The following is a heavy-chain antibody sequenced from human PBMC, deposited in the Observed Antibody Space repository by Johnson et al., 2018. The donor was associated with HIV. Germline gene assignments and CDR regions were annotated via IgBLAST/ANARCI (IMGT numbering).Heavy chain of an antibody. V-gene: IGHV3-30*04. CDR3: ARGIIVSPDAFDI. D-gene: IGHD5/OR15-5a*01. CDR2: ISYDVSTE. Sequence: QVQLVESGGGVVQSGRSLRLSCASSGFTFSNYAMHWVRQAPGKGLEWVAFISYDVSTEYYADSVKGRFTISRDNSNNTLYLQMNSLRREDTAVYYCARGIIVSPDAFDIWGQGTMVTVSS. CDR1: GFTFSNYA. J-gene: IGHJ3*02.